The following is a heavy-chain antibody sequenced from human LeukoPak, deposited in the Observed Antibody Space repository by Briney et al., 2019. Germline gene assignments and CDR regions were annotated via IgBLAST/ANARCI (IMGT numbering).Heavy chain of an antibody. CDR2: INSDGSGT. D-gene: IGHD6-19*01. Sequence: GGSLRLSCAASGFSFSNYWMHWVRQAPGKGLVWVSRINSDGSGTTYADSVKGRFTISRDNAKNSLYLQMNSLRAEDTAVYYCARTKSSGLDYWGQGTLVTVSS. V-gene: IGHV3-74*01. CDR1: GFSFSNYW. J-gene: IGHJ4*02. CDR3: ARTKSSGLDY.